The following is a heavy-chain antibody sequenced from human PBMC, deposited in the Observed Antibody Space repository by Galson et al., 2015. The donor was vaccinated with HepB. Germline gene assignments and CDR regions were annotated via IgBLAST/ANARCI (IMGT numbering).Heavy chain of an antibody. D-gene: IGHD3-22*01. CDR2: ITTSSSYI. V-gene: IGHV3-21*05. CDR3: ARARSGYYHDY. Sequence: SLRLSCAASGFTFSTYSMNWVRQAPGKGLEWVSFITTSSSYIYYADSVKGRFTISRDNAKNSLYLQMNSLRAEDTAVYYCARARSGYYHDYWGQGTLVTVSS. CDR1: GFTFSTYS. J-gene: IGHJ4*02.